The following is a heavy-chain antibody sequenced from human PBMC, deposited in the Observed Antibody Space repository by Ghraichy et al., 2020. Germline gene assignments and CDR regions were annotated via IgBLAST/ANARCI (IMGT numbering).Heavy chain of an antibody. CDR2: ISGSGDST. Sequence: GGSLRLSCAASGFIFSSYAMRWVRRAPGKGLEWVSGISGSGDSTYYVGSVKGRFTISRDISKNTLYLQMNSLRAEDTAIYYCARDLVTRIDYWGQGTLVSVSS. D-gene: IGHD3-9*01. CDR1: GFIFSSYA. V-gene: IGHV3-23*01. J-gene: IGHJ4*02. CDR3: ARDLVTRIDY.